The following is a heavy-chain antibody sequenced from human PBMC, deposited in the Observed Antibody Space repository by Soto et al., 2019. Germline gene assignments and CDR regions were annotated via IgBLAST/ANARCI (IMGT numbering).Heavy chain of an antibody. Sequence: PGGSLRLSCAASGFTFSSYGMHWVRQAPGKGLEWVAFISYDGSNKYYADSVKGRFTISRDNSKNTLYLQMNSLRAEDTAVYYCAPRKSGSFNIGAFDIWGQGTMVTVSS. D-gene: IGHD3-10*01. CDR3: APRKSGSFNIGAFDI. CDR1: GFTFSSYG. J-gene: IGHJ3*02. V-gene: IGHV3-30*03. CDR2: ISYDGSNK.